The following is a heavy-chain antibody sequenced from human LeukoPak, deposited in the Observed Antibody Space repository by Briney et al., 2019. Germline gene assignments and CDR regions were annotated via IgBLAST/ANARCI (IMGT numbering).Heavy chain of an antibody. D-gene: IGHD5-18*01. V-gene: IGHV3-30*03. Sequence: GGSLRLSCAASGFTFSSYGMHWVRQAPGKGLEWVAFISYDGSNKYYADSVKGRFTISRDNAKNSLYLQMNSLRAEDTAVYYCARERGYSYDCDYWGQGTLVTVSS. CDR1: GFTFSSYG. J-gene: IGHJ4*02. CDR3: ARERGYSYDCDY. CDR2: ISYDGSNK.